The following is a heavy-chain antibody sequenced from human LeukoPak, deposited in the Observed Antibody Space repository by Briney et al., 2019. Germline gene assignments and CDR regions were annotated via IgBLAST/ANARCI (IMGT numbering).Heavy chain of an antibody. Sequence: ASVKVSCKASGYTFTSYYMHWVRQAPAQGLEWMGIINPSGGSTSYAQKFQGRVTMTRDTSTSTVYMELSSLRSEVTAVYYCARDPAYSSSWYEGFYWGQGTLVTVSS. CDR3: ARDPAYSSSWYEGFY. CDR2: INPSGGST. CDR1: GYTFTSYY. D-gene: IGHD6-13*01. V-gene: IGHV1-46*01. J-gene: IGHJ4*02.